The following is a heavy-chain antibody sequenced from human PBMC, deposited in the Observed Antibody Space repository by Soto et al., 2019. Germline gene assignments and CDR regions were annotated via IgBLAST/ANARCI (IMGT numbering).Heavy chain of an antibody. CDR1: GGSFSVYY. CDR3: ALPWFGDASHYGTDV. CDR2: ITHSGST. J-gene: IGHJ6*02. D-gene: IGHD3-10*01. Sequence: PSETVSLTCAGYGGSFSVYYWSLIRQPPGKGLEWIGEITHSGSTNYNPSLKSRVTISVDTSKNQFSLKLSSVTAADTAVYYCALPWFGDASHYGTDVWGQGTRVTVSS. V-gene: IGHV4-34*01.